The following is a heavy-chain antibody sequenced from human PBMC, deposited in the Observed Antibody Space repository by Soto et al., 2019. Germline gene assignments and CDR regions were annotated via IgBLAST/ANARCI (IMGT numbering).Heavy chain of an antibody. CDR1: GGSISSSDW. CDR2: IYHSGRT. J-gene: IGHJ6*02. D-gene: IGHD4-17*01. Sequence: PSETLSLTCAVSGGSISSSDWWSWVRQPPGKGLEWIGEIYHSGRTNYNPSLKSRVTISVDKSKNQFSRKLSSVAAADTAVYYCARGRGTVTTAIYGMDVWGQGTTVTVSS. CDR3: ARGRGTVTTAIYGMDV. V-gene: IGHV4-4*02.